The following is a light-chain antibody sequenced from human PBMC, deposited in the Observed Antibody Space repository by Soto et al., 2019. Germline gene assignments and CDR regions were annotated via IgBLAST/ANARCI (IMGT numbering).Light chain of an antibody. V-gene: IGLV1-40*01. J-gene: IGLJ1*01. CDR2: GNS. Sequence: QSVLTQPPSVSGAPGQRVTISCTGSSSNIGAGYDVHWYQQLPGTAPKLPIYGNSNRPSGVPDRFSGSKSGTSASLAITGLQAEDEADYYCQSYDSSLSARYVFGTGTKVTVL. CDR3: QSYDSSLSARYV. CDR1: SSNIGAGYD.